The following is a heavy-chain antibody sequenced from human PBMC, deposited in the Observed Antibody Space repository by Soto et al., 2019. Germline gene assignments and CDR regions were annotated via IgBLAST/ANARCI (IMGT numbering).Heavy chain of an antibody. V-gene: IGHV3-23*01. Sequence: EVQLLESGGGLVQPGGSLRLSCAASGFTFSSYAMNWVRQAPGKGLEWVSYISGSGGSTYYADSVKGRFTISRDNSKNTLYLQMNSLRAEDTAVYYCAKDVDVAASMTPFDYWGQGTLVTVSS. CDR1: GFTFSSYA. CDR2: ISGSGGST. J-gene: IGHJ4*02. CDR3: AKDVDVAASMTPFDY. D-gene: IGHD2-15*01.